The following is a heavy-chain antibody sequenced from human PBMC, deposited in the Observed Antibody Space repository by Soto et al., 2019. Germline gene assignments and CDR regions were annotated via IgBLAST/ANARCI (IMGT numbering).Heavy chain of an antibody. Sequence: GGSLRLSCAASGFTFSSYWMHWIRQTPGKGLVWVSRIDSAGSITTYADSMKGRFTISRDNAKNTLYLQMNSLRAEDTAIYYCARDQTVAGPTTFDHCGQGTLVTVSS. J-gene: IGHJ4*02. CDR3: ARDQTVAGPTTFDH. CDR2: IDSAGSIT. D-gene: IGHD6-19*01. V-gene: IGHV3-74*01. CDR1: GFTFSSYW.